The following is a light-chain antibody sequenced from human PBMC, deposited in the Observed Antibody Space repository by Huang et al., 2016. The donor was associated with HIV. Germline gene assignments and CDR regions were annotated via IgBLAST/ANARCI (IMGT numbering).Light chain of an antibody. Sequence: DIQMTQSPSSLSASVGDRVTITCRASQGISNSLAWYQQKTGKAPQLLLYAASRLESGVPARFSGSRSGTDYTRTISSLQPEDFATYYRQQYYSTPPWTFGLGTKVEI. CDR3: QQYYSTPPWT. CDR2: AAS. V-gene: IGKV1-NL1*01. J-gene: IGKJ1*01. CDR1: QGISNS.